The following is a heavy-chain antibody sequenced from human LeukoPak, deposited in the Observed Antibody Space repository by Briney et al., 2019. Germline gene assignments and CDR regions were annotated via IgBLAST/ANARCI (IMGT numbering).Heavy chain of an antibody. CDR1: GNYW. CDR2: INSDGSWT. CDR3: ASKGTMIVANDHPNDY. J-gene: IGHJ4*02. Sequence: GGSLRLSCAASGNYWMHWVRQAPGKGLVWVSHINSDGSWTSYADSVKGRFTISKDNAKNTVYLQMNSLRAEDTAVYYCASKGTMIVANDHPNDYWGQGTLVTVSS. D-gene: IGHD3-22*01. V-gene: IGHV3-74*01.